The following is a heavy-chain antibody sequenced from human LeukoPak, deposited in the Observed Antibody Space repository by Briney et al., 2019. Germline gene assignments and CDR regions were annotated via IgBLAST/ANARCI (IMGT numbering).Heavy chain of an antibody. J-gene: IGHJ4*02. D-gene: IGHD2-21*02. V-gene: IGHV3-23*01. CDR1: GVTFSAYS. CDR3: VKDWRDESNCGGDCLQY. CDR2: ISVSGGGT. Sequence: PGGSLRLSCVASGVTFSAYSMTWVRQAPGKGLDWVSSISVSGGGTYYADSVRGRFTISRDNSKNTLYLHMNSLRAEDTAVYYCVKDWRDESNCGGDCLQYWGQGTLVTVSS.